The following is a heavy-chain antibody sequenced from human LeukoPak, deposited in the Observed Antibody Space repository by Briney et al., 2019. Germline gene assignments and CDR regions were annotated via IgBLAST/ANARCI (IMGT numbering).Heavy chain of an antibody. J-gene: IGHJ4*01. V-gene: IGHV3-74*01. CDR2: IDGGGSST. CDR1: GFTFSNYW. D-gene: IGHD3-22*01. CDR3: ARGPGSSGGAYVGDY. Sequence: GGSLRLSCVASGFTFSNYWMHWVRQVPGKGLVWVSRIDGGGSSTSYADSVKGRSFISRDNTLYLQMNSLRVEDTAVYYCARGPGSSGGAYVGDYWGHGTLVTVSS.